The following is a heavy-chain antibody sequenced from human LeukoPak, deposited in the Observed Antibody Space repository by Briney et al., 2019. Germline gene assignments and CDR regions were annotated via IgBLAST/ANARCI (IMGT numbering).Heavy chain of an antibody. V-gene: IGHV3-7*01. J-gene: IGHJ4*02. Sequence: PGGSLRLSCAASGFRSTSYWMSWVRQAPGKGLEWVANIKPDGGDKYYVDSVKGRFTISRDNAKNSLYLQMNSLRAEDTAVYYCTAGALAFWGRGTLINVSS. CDR2: IKPDGGDK. CDR3: TAGALAF. D-gene: IGHD3-3*02. CDR1: GFRSTSYW.